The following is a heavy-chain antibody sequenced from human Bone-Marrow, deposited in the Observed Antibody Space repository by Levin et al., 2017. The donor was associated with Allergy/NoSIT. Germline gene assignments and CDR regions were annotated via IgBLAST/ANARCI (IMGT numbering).Heavy chain of an antibody. J-gene: IGHJ6*02. D-gene: IGHD6-13*01. CDR2: ISYDGSNK. CDR1: GFTFSSYG. CDR3: AKGRYSSSWYHYYYGMDV. V-gene: IGHV3-30*18. Sequence: PGGSLRLSCAASGFTFSSYGMHWVRQAPGKGLEWVAVISYDGSNKYYADSVKGRFTISRDNSKNTLYLQMNSLRAEDTAVYYCAKGRYSSSWYHYYYGMDVWGQGTTVTVSS.